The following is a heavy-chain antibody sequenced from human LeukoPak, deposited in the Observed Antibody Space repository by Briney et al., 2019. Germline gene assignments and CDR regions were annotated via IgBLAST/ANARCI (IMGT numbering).Heavy chain of an antibody. CDR2: IYYSGST. J-gene: IGHJ6*03. V-gene: IGHV4-31*03. D-gene: IGHD2-2*02. CDR3: ARAIVVVPAAIDYYYYYMDV. CDR1: GGSISSGGYY. Sequence: SETLSLTCTVSGGSISSGGYYWSWIRQHPGKGLEWIGYIYYSGSTYYNPSLKSRVTISVDTSKNQFSLRLSSVTAADTAVYYCARAIVVVPAAIDYYYYYMDVWGKGTTVTVSS.